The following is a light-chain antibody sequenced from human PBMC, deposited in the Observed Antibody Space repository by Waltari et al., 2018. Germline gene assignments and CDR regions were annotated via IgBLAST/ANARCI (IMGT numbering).Light chain of an antibody. CDR3: QQFDNLVYT. CDR1: HDISNY. CDR2: DAS. V-gene: IGKV1-33*01. Sequence: DIQMTQSPSSLSASVGDRVTITCQASHDISNYLNWYQQNPGKAPKPLIYDASNLETGVPSRFSGSGSGTDFSFTISSLQPEDIATYYCQQFDNLVYTFGQGTKLEIK. J-gene: IGKJ2*01.